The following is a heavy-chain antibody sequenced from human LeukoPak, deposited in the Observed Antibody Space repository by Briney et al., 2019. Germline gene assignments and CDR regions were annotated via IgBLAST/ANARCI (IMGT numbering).Heavy chain of an antibody. CDR1: GFTFSSYA. D-gene: IGHD6-13*01. J-gene: IGHJ4*02. Sequence: QSGGSLRLSCAASGFTFSSYAMSWVRQAPGKGLEWVSAISGSGGSTYYADSVKGRFTISRDNSKNTLNLQMNSLRAEDTAIYYCAKARAGDITAAFNYWGQGTLVTVSS. V-gene: IGHV3-23*01. CDR3: AKARAGDITAAFNY. CDR2: ISGSGGST.